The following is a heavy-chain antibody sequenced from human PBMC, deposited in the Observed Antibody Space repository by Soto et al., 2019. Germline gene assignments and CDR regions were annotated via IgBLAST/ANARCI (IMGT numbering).Heavy chain of an antibody. CDR3: ARGGEMSTIHNGFDP. CDR2: IIPIFGTA. J-gene: IGHJ5*02. CDR1: GGTFSSYA. Sequence: QVQLVQSGAEVKKPGSSVKVSCKASGGTFSSYAISWVRQAPGQGLEWMGGIIPIFGTANYAQKFQGRVTITADESTSSAYMELSIMRSGDTAVYYCARGGEMSTIHNGFDPWGQGTLVTVSS. D-gene: IGHD3-10*01. V-gene: IGHV1-69*01.